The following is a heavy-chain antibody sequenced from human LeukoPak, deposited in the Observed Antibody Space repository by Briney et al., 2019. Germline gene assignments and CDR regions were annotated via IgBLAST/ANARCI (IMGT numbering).Heavy chain of an antibody. CDR2: IIPILGIA. CDR1: GGTFSSYT. V-gene: IGHV1-69*02. Sequence: SVKVSCKASGGTFSSYTICWVRQAPGQGLEWMGRIIPILGIANYAQKFQGRVTITADKSTSTAYMELSSLRSEDTAVYYRARGGQEANWGSTRYWGQGTLVTVSS. J-gene: IGHJ4*02. D-gene: IGHD7-27*01. CDR3: ARGGQEANWGSTRY.